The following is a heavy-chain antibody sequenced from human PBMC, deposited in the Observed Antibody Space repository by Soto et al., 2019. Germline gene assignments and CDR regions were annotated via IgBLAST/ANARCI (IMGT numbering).Heavy chain of an antibody. CDR2: IYSGST. J-gene: IGHJ5*02. CDR1: GGSISSSSSY. Sequence: SETLSLTCTISGGSISSSSSYWGWVRQPPGKGLEWMATIYSGSTYQNPSLKSRVTISVDTSKNQFSLKLSSVAAPDTATYYCVTTRGLAVGGSFDHWGQGTLVTVSS. D-gene: IGHD6-13*01. V-gene: IGHV4-39*01. CDR3: VTTRGLAVGGSFDH.